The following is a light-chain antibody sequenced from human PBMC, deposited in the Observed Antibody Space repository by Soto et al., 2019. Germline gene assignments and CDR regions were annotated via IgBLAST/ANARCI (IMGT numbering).Light chain of an antibody. V-gene: IGKV1-39*01. J-gene: IGKJ4*01. Sequence: IQMTQSPSSLSASVGDRVTITCRASQSISRYLNWYQQKAGKDPKLLIYAATSLQSGVPSRFSGSGSGTHLTLTISRLQPEDFATYYSQQSFSTPLPFGGGTKVEIK. CDR3: QQSFSTPLP. CDR1: QSISRY. CDR2: AAT.